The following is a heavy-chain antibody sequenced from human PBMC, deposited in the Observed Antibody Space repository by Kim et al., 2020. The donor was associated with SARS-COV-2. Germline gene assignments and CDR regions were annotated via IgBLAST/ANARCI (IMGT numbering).Heavy chain of an antibody. V-gene: IGHV3-30*18. Sequence: GGSLRLSCAASGFTFSSYGMHWVRQAPGKGLECVAVISYDGSNKYYADSVKGRFTISRDNSKNTLYLQMNSLRAEDTAVYYCAKGGYYDSSGYLGGYWGQGTLVTVSS. CDR2: ISYDGSNK. D-gene: IGHD3-22*01. CDR3: AKGGYYDSSGYLGGY. CDR1: GFTFSSYG. J-gene: IGHJ4*02.